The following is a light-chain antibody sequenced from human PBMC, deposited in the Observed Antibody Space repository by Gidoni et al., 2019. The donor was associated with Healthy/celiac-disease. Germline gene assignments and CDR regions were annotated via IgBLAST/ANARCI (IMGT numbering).Light chain of an antibody. CDR1: QSVSSSY. J-gene: IGKJ3*01. V-gene: IGKV3-20*01. CDR2: GAS. Sequence: EIVLTQSPGTLSLSPGERATLSCRASQSVSSSYLAWYQQNPGQAPRLLIYGASSRATGIPDRFSGSGSGTDFTLTISRLEPEDFAVYYCQQYGSSPIFTFXPXTKVDIK. CDR3: QQYGSSPIFT.